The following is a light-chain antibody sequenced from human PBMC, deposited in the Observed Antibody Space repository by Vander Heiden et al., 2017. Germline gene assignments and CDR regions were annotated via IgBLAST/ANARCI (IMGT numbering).Light chain of an antibody. CDR1: KLGNKN. Sequence: YELTQPPSVSVSPGKTASIPCSGDKLGNKNVCWYQQRAGQSPVMIIYEDSKRPSGIPERFSASNSGNTATLTISGTQAMDEADYFCQAWDSSSDYVFGSGTKVTVL. CDR2: EDS. V-gene: IGLV3-1*01. J-gene: IGLJ1*01. CDR3: QAWDSSSDYV.